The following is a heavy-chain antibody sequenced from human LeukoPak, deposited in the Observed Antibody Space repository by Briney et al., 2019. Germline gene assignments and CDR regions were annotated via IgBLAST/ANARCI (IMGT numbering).Heavy chain of an antibody. J-gene: IGHJ4*02. Sequence: GASVKVSCKASGYTFTSYDINWVRQATGQGLEWMGWMNPNSGNTGYAQKFQGRVTMTRNTSISTAYMELSSLRSEDTAVYYWARGRRRVGVPAAMGLAGPRKPFYYFDYWGQGTLVTVSS. D-gene: IGHD2-2*01. V-gene: IGHV1-8*01. CDR3: ARGRRRVGVPAAMGLAGPRKPFYYFDY. CDR2: MNPNSGNT. CDR1: GYTFTSYD.